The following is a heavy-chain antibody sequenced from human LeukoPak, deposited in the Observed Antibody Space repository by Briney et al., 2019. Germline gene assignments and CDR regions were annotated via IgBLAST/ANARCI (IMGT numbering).Heavy chain of an antibody. CDR3: ARTKSAVTYYFDY. Sequence: ASVKVSCKASGGTFSSYAISWVRQAPGQGLEWIGGIIPIFGTANYAQKFQGRVTITTDESTSTAYMELSSLRSEDTAVYYCARTKSAVTYYFDYWGPGTLVTVSS. D-gene: IGHD4-17*01. J-gene: IGHJ4*02. V-gene: IGHV1-69*05. CDR2: IIPIFGTA. CDR1: GGTFSSYA.